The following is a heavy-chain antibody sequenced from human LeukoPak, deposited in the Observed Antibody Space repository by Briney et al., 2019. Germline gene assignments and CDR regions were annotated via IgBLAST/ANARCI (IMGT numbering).Heavy chain of an antibody. CDR1: GYTFTDYY. CDR3: ARSYLRPSRGYYYYMDV. J-gene: IGHJ6*03. D-gene: IGHD3-3*01. CDR2: INPKSGGT. Sequence: GASVKVSCKASGYTFTDYYIHWVRQAPGQGLEWMGWINPKSGGTDYARKFQGRVTMTRDTSISTAYMELSRLRSDDTAVYYCARSYLRPSRGYYYYMDVWGKGTTVTVSS. V-gene: IGHV1-2*02.